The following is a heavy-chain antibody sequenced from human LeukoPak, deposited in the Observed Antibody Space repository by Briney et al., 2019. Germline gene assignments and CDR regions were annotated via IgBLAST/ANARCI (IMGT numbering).Heavy chain of an antibody. V-gene: IGHV3-23*01. D-gene: IGHD3-9*01. CDR1: GFTFSSYG. CDR2: ISGSGGST. J-gene: IGHJ4*02. Sequence: GGSLRLSCAASGFTFSSYGMSWVRQAPGKGLEWVSAISGSGGSTYYADSVKGRFTISRDNSKNTLYLQMNSLRAEDTAVYYCAKGGYDILTGYYTPFDYWGQGTLVTVSS. CDR3: AKGGYDILTGYYTPFDY.